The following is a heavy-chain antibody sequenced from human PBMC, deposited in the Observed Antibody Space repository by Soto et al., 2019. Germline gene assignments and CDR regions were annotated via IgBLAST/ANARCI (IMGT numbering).Heavy chain of an antibody. D-gene: IGHD1-26*01. V-gene: IGHV4-34*01. J-gene: IGHJ6*04. CDR1: GESFSGYY. CDR3: AKGERFPVARYYFPHV. Sequence: QVQLQQRGAGLLKTSETLSLTCVVDGESFSGYYWTWIRQPPGKGLGWIGEINDSGSTKHKPSRKSRVTMSIGTPKNQFALNLRSVTAADSGVYYCAKGERFPVARYYFPHVWGNRTTVTVSS. CDR2: INDSGST.